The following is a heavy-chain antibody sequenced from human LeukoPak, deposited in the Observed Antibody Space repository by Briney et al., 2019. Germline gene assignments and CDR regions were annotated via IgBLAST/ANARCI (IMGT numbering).Heavy chain of an antibody. CDR3: ARVGGWYRYFFDY. Sequence: ASVTVSCKASGYTFTNYHMHWVRQAPGQGLEWMGMITPSDGSTNYTQKFQGRVTMTRDMSTSTVYMELSSLRSEDTAVYYCARVGGWYRYFFDYWGQGTLLTVSS. CDR1: GYTFTNYH. D-gene: IGHD6-19*01. J-gene: IGHJ4*02. CDR2: ITPSDGST. V-gene: IGHV1-46*01.